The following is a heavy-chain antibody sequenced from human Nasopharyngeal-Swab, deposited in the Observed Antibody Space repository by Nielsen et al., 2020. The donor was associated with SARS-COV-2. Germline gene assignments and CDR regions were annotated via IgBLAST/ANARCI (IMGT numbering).Heavy chain of an antibody. CDR3: AKDRGIVVVIGFDY. CDR2: ISGSGGST. V-gene: IGHV3-23*01. Sequence: GESLKISCAASGFTFSSYAMSWVRQAPGKGLEWVSAISGSGGSTYYADSVKGRFTISRDNSKNTLYLQMNSLRVEDTAVYYCAKDRGIVVVIGFDYWGQGTLVTVSS. J-gene: IGHJ4*02. CDR1: GFTFSSYA. D-gene: IGHD3-22*01.